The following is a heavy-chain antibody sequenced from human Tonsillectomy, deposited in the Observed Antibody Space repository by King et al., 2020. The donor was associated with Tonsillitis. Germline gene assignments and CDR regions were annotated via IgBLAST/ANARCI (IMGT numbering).Heavy chain of an antibody. CDR2: IYYSGST. Sequence: QLQESGPGLVKPSETLSLTCTVSGGSISSYYWSWIRPPPGKGLEWIGYIYYSGSTNYNPSLKSRVTISVDTSKNQFSLKLSSVTAADTAVYYCARGGEFWYDSSGYYLDYWGQGTLVTVSS. D-gene: IGHD3-22*01. J-gene: IGHJ4*02. CDR1: GGSISSYY. CDR3: ARGGEFWYDSSGYYLDY. V-gene: IGHV4-59*01.